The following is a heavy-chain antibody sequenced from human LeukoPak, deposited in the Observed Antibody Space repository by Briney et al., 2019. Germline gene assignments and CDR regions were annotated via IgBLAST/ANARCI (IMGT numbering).Heavy chain of an antibody. V-gene: IGHV3-48*03. Sequence: GGSLRLSCAASVFTLSSYEMNWVRQAPGKGVEWVSYISSSGSTIYYADSVKGGFTISRDNAKNSLYLQMNSLRAEDTAVYYCASKGIYCTNGVCYTYYFDYWGQGTLVTVSS. CDR2: ISSSGSTI. CDR1: VFTLSSYE. CDR3: ASKGIYCTNGVCYTYYFDY. D-gene: IGHD2-8*01. J-gene: IGHJ4*02.